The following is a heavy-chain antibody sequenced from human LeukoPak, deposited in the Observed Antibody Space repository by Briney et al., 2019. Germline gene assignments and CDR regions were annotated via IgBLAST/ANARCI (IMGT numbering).Heavy chain of an antibody. CDR3: AREDGYCSGGNCYSYFDS. Sequence: GGSLRLSCAASGFTFSHFWMSWVRQAPGKGLEWVAYIKKTGSETYYVDSVKGRFTITRDNTRTSLFLQMYSLRAEDTAVYFCAREDGYCSGGNCYSYFDSWGQGTLVTVSS. J-gene: IGHJ4*02. CDR1: GFTFSHFW. CDR2: IKKTGSET. D-gene: IGHD2-15*01. V-gene: IGHV3-7*01.